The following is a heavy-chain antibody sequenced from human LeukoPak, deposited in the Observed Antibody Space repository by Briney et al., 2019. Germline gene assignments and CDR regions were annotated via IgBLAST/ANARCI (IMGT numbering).Heavy chain of an antibody. D-gene: IGHD3-9*01. J-gene: IGHJ4*02. V-gene: IGHV3-23*01. CDR1: GFTFSSYA. Sequence: GGSLRLSCAASGFTFSSYAMTWVRQAPGKGLEWVSAITGGGDTTYYADSVKGRFTISRDNAKNSLYLQMNSLRAEDTAVYYCARVGYFDWLLPKAFDYWGQGTLVTVSS. CDR2: ITGGGDTT. CDR3: ARVGYFDWLLPKAFDY.